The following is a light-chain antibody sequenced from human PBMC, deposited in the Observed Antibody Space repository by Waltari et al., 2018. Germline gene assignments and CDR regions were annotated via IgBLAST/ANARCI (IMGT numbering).Light chain of an antibody. CDR2: EEN. CDR1: SIDVGRYNL. V-gene: IGLV2-23*01. CDR3: CSYAGSGTTWV. J-gene: IGLJ3*02. Sequence: QSALTQPASVSGSPGQSITISCPGASIDVGRYNLVSWYQQHPDKAPKLMIYEENKRPSGVSTRFSGSKSGNTASLTISGLQAEDEADYYCCSYAGSGTTWVFGGGTKLTVL.